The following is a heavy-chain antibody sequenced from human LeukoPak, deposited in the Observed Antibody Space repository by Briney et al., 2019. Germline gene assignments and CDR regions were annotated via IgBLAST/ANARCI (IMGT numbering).Heavy chain of an antibody. J-gene: IGHJ4*02. D-gene: IGHD5-18*01. V-gene: IGHV1-3*01. CDR3: ARDLNYGQLGPGTFDY. Sequence: ASVKVSCKASGYTFTSYATHWVRQAPGQRLEWMGWINAGNGNTKYSQKFQGRVTTTTNTSTSTAYMELRSLRSDDTAVYYCARDLNYGQLGPGTFDYWGQGTLVTVSS. CDR1: GYTFTSYA. CDR2: INAGNGNT.